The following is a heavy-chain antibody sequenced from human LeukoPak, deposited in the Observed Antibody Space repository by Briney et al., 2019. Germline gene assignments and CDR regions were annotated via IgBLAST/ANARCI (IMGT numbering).Heavy chain of an antibody. J-gene: IGHJ3*02. CDR1: GFTFDDYA. D-gene: IGHD3-22*01. CDR2: ISWNSGSI. CDR3: ARDPYYYDGDAFDI. Sequence: GGSLRLSCAASGFTFDDYAMHWVRQAPGKGLEWVSGISWNSGSIGYADSVKGRFTVSRDNAKNSLYLQMNSLRAEDTAVYYCARDPYYYDGDAFDIWGQGTMVTVSS. V-gene: IGHV3-9*01.